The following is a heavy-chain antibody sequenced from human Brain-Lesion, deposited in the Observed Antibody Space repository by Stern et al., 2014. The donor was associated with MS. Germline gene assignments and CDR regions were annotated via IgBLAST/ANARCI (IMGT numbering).Heavy chain of an antibody. CDR1: GFTFDSYA. J-gene: IGHJ4*02. CDR3: ARERFSSSSRLFDY. Sequence: LQPGRSLRLSCAASGFTFDSYAMHWVRQTPGKGLEWVAVISYDGDNKYYADSVKGRFTISRDNSKNTLYLLMNSLRPEDTAVYYCARERFSSSSRLFDYWGQGALVTVTS. V-gene: IGHV3-30-3*01. D-gene: IGHD6-6*01. CDR2: ISYDGDNK.